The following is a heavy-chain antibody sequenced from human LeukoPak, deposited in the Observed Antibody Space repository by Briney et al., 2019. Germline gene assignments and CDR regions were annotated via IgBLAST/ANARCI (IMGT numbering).Heavy chain of an antibody. CDR1: GGTFSSYA. Sequence: SVKVSFKASGGTFSSYAISWVRQAPGQGLEWMGGIIPIFGTANYAQKLQGRVTMTTDTSTYTAYMELRSLRSDDTAVYYCARGGYSYGQHAFDIWGQGTMVTVSS. D-gene: IGHD5-18*01. J-gene: IGHJ3*02. V-gene: IGHV1-69*05. CDR3: ARGGYSYGQHAFDI. CDR2: IIPIFGTA.